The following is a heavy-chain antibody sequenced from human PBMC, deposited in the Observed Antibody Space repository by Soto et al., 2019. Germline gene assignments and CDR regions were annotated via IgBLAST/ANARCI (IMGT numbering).Heavy chain of an antibody. V-gene: IGHV3-30-3*01. CDR3: ARDLLLIRVWRRRYRGTPSNCSSTSCYVLYYYYGMDV. J-gene: IGHJ6*02. CDR1: GFTFSSYA. Sequence: QVQLVESGGGVVQPGRSLRLSCAASGFTFSSYAMHWVRQAPGKGLEWVAVISYDGSNKYYADSVKGRFTISRDNSKNTLYLHMNSLRAEDTAVYYCARDLLLIRVWRRRYRGTPSNCSSTSCYVLYYYYGMDVWGQGTTVTVSS. CDR2: ISYDGSNK. D-gene: IGHD2-2*01.